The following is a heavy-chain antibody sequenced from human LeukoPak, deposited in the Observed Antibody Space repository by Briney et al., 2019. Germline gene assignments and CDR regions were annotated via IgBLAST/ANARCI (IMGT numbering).Heavy chain of an antibody. Sequence: GRSLRLSCAASGFALSSHWMTWVRQVPGRGPEWAANVNRDGSETYYLDSVKGRFTISKDNAKNSLYLQMNSLRAEDTALYHCARNNGMDVWGQGTTVIVSS. CDR2: VNRDGSET. CDR3: ARNNGMDV. J-gene: IGHJ6*02. V-gene: IGHV3-7*03. CDR1: GFALSSHW.